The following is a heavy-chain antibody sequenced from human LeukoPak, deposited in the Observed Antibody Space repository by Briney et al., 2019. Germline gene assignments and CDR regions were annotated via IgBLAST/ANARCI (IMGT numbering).Heavy chain of an antibody. CDR1: GYTFTSYG. D-gene: IGHD2-2*02. V-gene: IGHV1-18*01. CDR3: ARGGVYCSSTSCYTNWFDP. Sequence: VASVKVSCKASGYTFTSYGISWVRQAPGQGLEWMGWISAYNGNTNYAQKLQGRVTMTTGTSTSTAYMELRSLRSDDTAVYYCARGGVYCSSTSCYTNWFDPWGQGTLVTVSS. J-gene: IGHJ5*02. CDR2: ISAYNGNT.